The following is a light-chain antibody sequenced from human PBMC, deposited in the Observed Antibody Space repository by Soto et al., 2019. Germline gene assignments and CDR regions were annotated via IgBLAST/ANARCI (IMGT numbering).Light chain of an antibody. CDR1: QSVSSGY. CDR2: GAS. CDR3: QHYGSSPPMYT. Sequence: EIVLTQSPGTLSLSPGERATLSCRASQSVSSGYLAWYQQKPGQAPRLLMSGASSTATGIPDRFSGSGSGTNLTLTISRLDPEDFAVYYCQHYGSSPPMYTFGQGTKLEIK. J-gene: IGKJ2*01. V-gene: IGKV3-20*01.